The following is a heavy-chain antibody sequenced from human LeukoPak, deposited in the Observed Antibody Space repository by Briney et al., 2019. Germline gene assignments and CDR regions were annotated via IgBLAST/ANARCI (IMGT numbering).Heavy chain of an antibody. Sequence: GGSLRPSCAASGFTFSNYWMTWVRQAPGKGLEWVANIKQDGSEKNYVDSVKGRFTISRDNAKNSLYLQMNSLRAEDTAVYYCARHSNGWSEGTYWGQGTLVTVTS. CDR2: IKQDGSEK. V-gene: IGHV3-7*03. CDR3: ARHSNGWSEGTY. J-gene: IGHJ4*02. CDR1: GFTFSNYW. D-gene: IGHD6-19*01.